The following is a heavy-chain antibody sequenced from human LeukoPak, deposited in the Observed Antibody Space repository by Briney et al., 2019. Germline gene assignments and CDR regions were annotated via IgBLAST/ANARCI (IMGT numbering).Heavy chain of an antibody. J-gene: IGHJ5*02. V-gene: IGHV4-34*01. CDR1: GGSFSGYY. Sequence: KPSETLSLTCAVYGGSFSGYYWSWIRQPPGKGLEWIGEINHSGSTNYNPSLKSRVTISVDTSKNQFSLKLSSVTAADTAVYYCARIVPARTRWLQRPVQGWFDPWGQGTLVTVYS. CDR2: INHSGST. CDR3: ARIVPARTRWLQRPVQGWFDP. D-gene: IGHD5-24*01.